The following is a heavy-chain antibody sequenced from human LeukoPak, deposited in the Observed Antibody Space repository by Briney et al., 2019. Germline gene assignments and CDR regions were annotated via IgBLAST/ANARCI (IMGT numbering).Heavy chain of an antibody. J-gene: IGHJ4*02. V-gene: IGHV3-30*02. CDR3: AKDLEQWLAHYFDY. CDR2: IRYDGSNK. CDR1: GFTFSSYG. Sequence: PGGSLRLSCAASGFTFSSYGMHWVRQAPGKGLEWVAFIRYDGSNKYYADSVKGRFTISRDNSKNTLYLQMNSLRAEGTAVYYCAKDLEQWLAHYFDYWGQGTLVTVSS. D-gene: IGHD6-19*01.